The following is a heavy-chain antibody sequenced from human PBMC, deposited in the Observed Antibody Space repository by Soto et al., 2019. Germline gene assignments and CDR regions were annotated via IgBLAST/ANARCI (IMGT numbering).Heavy chain of an antibody. Sequence: QLQLQESGPGLVKPSETLSLTCTVSGGSISSSSYYWGWIRQPPGKGLAWIGSIYYSGSTYYNPSLKSRVTISVDTSKNQFSLKLSSVTAADTAVYYCARRRVMADFDYWGQGTLVTVSS. CDR2: IYYSGST. CDR1: GGSISSSSYY. J-gene: IGHJ4*02. V-gene: IGHV4-39*01. D-gene: IGHD3-16*01. CDR3: ARRRVMADFDY.